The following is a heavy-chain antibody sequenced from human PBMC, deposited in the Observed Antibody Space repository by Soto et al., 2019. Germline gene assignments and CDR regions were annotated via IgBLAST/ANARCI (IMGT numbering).Heavy chain of an antibody. CDR3: ASSTYYDYIWGSYRHFDY. D-gene: IGHD3-16*02. CDR1: GFTFSSYA. CDR2: ISGSGGST. V-gene: IGHV3-23*01. J-gene: IGHJ4*02. Sequence: GGSLRLSCAASGFTFSSYAMSWVRQAPGKGLEWVSAISGSGGSTYYADSVKGRFTISRDNSKNTLYLQMNSLRAEDTAVYYCASSTYYDYIWGSYRHFDYWGQGTLVTVSS.